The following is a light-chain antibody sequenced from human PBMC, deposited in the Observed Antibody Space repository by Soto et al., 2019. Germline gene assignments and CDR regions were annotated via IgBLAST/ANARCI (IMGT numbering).Light chain of an antibody. CDR3: NSYTSSSTFV. Sequence: QSVLTQPASVSGSPGQSITISCTRTSSDVGGYNYVSWYQQHPGKAPKLMMYEVSNRPSGVSNRFSGSRSGNTASLTISGLQSEDEAEYYCNSYTSSSTFVFGTGTKLTVL. V-gene: IGLV2-14*01. J-gene: IGLJ1*01. CDR2: EVS. CDR1: SSDVGGYNY.